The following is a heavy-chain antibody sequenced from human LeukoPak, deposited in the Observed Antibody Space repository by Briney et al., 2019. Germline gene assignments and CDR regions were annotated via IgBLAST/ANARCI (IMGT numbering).Heavy chain of an antibody. CDR2: IYTGGNT. V-gene: IGHV3-66*01. CDR3: ARINGVHFDY. Sequence: GGSLRLSCAASRFIFSSNYMSWVRQAPGKGLEWISIIYTGGNTYYADSVKGRFTISRDKSKNTVFLQMNDLRAEDTAVYYCARINGVHFDYWGQGTLVTVSS. D-gene: IGHD2-8*01. CDR1: RFIFSSNY. J-gene: IGHJ4*02.